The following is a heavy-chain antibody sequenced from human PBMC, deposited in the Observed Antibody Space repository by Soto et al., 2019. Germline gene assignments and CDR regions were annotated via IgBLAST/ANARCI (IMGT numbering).Heavy chain of an antibody. CDR1: GFTFSSYS. Sequence: GGSLRLSCAASGFTFSSYSMNWVRQAPGKGLEWVSSISSSSSYIYYADSVKGRFTISRDNAKNSLYLQMNSLRAEDTAVYYCARCLYCSSTSCYFIPFDYWGQGTLVTVSS. V-gene: IGHV3-21*01. CDR3: ARCLYCSSTSCYFIPFDY. CDR2: ISSSSSYI. J-gene: IGHJ4*02. D-gene: IGHD2-2*01.